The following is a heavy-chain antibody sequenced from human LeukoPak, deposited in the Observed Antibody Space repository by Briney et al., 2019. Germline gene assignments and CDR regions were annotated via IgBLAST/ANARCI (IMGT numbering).Heavy chain of an antibody. CDR2: INPNSGGT. Sequence: ASVKVSCKASGYTFTGYFLHWVRQAPGQGLEWMGWINPNSGGTTFAQKFQGRVTMTRDTSISTAYMELGGLRSDDTAVYYCARVFNYYDTSGYYTWGQGTLVTVSS. CDR3: ARVFNYYDTSGYYT. D-gene: IGHD3-22*01. V-gene: IGHV1-2*02. CDR1: GYTFTGYF. J-gene: IGHJ5*02.